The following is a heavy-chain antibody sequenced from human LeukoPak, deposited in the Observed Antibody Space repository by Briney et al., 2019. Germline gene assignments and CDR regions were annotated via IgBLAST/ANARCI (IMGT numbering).Heavy chain of an antibody. CDR3: ARDRSSHLDAFDI. J-gene: IGHJ3*02. Sequence: ASVKASCKASGYTFTGYYMHWVRQAPGQGLEWMGWINPNSGGTNYAQKFQGRVTMTRDTSISTAYMELSRLRSDDTAVYYCARDRSSHLDAFDIWGQGTMVTVSS. CDR2: INPNSGGT. CDR1: GYTFTGYY. V-gene: IGHV1-2*02. D-gene: IGHD1-26*01.